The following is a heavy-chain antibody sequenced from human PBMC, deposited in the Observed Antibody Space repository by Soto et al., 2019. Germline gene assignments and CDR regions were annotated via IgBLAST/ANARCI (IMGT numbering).Heavy chain of an antibody. V-gene: IGHV1-3*01. CDR2: INAGNGNT. D-gene: IGHD2-2*01. CDR1: GYTFTSYA. J-gene: IGHJ4*02. CDR3: ARDNRDIVVVPAAGAPFDY. Sequence: ASVKVSCKASGYTFTSYAMHWVRQAPGQRLEWMGWINAGNGNTKYSQKFQGRVTITRDTSTSTAYMELRSLRSDDTAVYYCARDNRDIVVVPAAGAPFDYWGQGTLVTVSS.